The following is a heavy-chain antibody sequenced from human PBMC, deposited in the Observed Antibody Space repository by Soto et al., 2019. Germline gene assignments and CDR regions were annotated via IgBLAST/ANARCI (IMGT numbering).Heavy chain of an antibody. CDR1: GYSISSGYY. J-gene: IGHJ4*02. Sequence: SETLSLTCPVSGYSISSGYYWGWIRQPPRKGLEWIASISHHGSTYYNPSLKSRVTISLDTSKDQVSLKLSSVTAADTAVYYCARDNCGGDCHFDYWGQGTLVTVSS. CDR3: ARDNCGGDCHFDY. V-gene: IGHV4-38-2*02. D-gene: IGHD2-21*02. CDR2: ISHHGST.